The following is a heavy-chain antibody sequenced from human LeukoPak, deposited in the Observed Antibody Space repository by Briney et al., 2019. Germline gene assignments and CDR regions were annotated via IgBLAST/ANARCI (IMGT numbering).Heavy chain of an antibody. CDR2: INHSGST. V-gene: IGHV4-34*01. D-gene: IGHD3-10*01. Sequence: PSETLSLTCAVYGGSFSGYYWSWIRQPPGKGLEWIGEINHSGSTNYNPSLKSRVTISVDTSKNQFSLKLSSVTAADMAVYYCARVGGPKYYYGSGSPRDYFDYWGQGTLVTVSS. CDR1: GGSFSGYY. J-gene: IGHJ4*02. CDR3: ARVGGPKYYYGSGSPRDYFDY.